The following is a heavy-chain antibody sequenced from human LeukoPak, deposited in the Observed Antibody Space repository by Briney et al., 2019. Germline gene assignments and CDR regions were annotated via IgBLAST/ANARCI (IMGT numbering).Heavy chain of an antibody. V-gene: IGHV4-61*02. Sequence: SETLSLACTVSGGSISSGSYYWSRIRQSAGKGVEGIGRIYSTGSTSYNPSLESRVTISRDTSKNQFSLNLSSVTAADTAVYYCAKDWSIFGARDWFDPWGQGTLVTVSS. CDR1: GGSISSGSYY. J-gene: IGHJ5*02. CDR2: IYSTGST. D-gene: IGHD3-3*01. CDR3: AKDWSIFGARDWFDP.